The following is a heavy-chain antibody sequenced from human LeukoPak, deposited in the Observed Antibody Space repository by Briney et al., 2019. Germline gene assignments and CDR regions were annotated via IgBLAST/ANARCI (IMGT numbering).Heavy chain of an antibody. V-gene: IGHV7-4-1*02. Sequence: ASVKVSCKASGYTFTSYAMNWVRQAPGQGLEWMGWINTNTGNPTYAQGFTGRFVFSLDTSVSTAYLQISSLKAEDAAVYYCARVATYYYDSSGYYFFDYWGQGTLVTVSS. CDR1: GYTFTSYA. CDR3: ARVATYYYDSSGYYFFDY. D-gene: IGHD3-22*01. J-gene: IGHJ4*02. CDR2: INTNTGNP.